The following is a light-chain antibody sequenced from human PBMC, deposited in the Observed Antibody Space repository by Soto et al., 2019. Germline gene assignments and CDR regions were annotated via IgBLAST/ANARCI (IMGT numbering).Light chain of an antibody. Sequence: QSALTQPRSVSGSPGQSVTISCTGTSSDVGGYNYVSWYQQYPGKAPTLMIYDVSKRPSGVPDRFSGSKSGNTASLTISGLQAEDEADYYCYSYAGSYTFYVFGTGTKLTVL. CDR3: YSYAGSYTFYV. J-gene: IGLJ1*01. CDR1: SSDVGGYNY. CDR2: DVS. V-gene: IGLV2-11*01.